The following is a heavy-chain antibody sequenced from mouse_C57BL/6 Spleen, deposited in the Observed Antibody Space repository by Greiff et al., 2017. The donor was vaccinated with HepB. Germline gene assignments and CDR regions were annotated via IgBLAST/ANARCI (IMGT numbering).Heavy chain of an antibody. D-gene: IGHD2-4*01. Sequence: EVKLLESGPGLVKPSQSLSLTCSVTGYSITSGYYWNWIRQFPGNKLEWMGYISYDGSNNYNPSLKNRISITRDTSKNQFFLKLNSVTTEDTATYYCVYYDYDVPFAYWGQGTLVTVSA. CDR1: GYSITSGYY. CDR2: ISYDGSN. CDR3: VYYDYDVPFAY. J-gene: IGHJ3*01. V-gene: IGHV3-6*01.